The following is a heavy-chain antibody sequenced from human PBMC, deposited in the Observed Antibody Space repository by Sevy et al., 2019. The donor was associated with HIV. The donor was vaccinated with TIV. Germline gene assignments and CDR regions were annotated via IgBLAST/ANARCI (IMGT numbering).Heavy chain of an antibody. CDR3: ARDQRGYGGNSIDY. Sequence: ATVKVSCKASGYPFSSYGISWVRQAPGQGLERMGWISADSRNSNYAQNLQGRVTMTTDTSTSTAYMELRSLRFDDTAVYYCARDQRGYGGNSIDYWGQGTPVTVSS. D-gene: IGHD2-21*02. V-gene: IGHV1-18*01. J-gene: IGHJ4*02. CDR1: GYPFSSYG. CDR2: ISADSRNS.